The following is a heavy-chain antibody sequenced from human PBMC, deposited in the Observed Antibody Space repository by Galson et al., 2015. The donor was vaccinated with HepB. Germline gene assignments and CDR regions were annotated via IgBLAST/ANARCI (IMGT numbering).Heavy chain of an antibody. D-gene: IGHD1-7*01. V-gene: IGHV1-8*01. J-gene: IGHJ4*02. CDR2: MNPNTGGT. CDR3: ARELGTTFYFDY. CDR1: GYTFTRYD. Sequence: SVKVSCKASGYTFTRYDISWVRQATGHGLEWMGWMNPNTGGTGYAQKFQGRVTMTRDTSTSTVYMELSSLRSEDTAVYYCARELGTTFYFDYWGQGTLLTVSS.